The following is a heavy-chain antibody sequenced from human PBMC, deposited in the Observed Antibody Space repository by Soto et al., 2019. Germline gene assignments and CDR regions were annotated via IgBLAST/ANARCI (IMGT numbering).Heavy chain of an antibody. D-gene: IGHD3-10*01. Sequence: SETLSLTCTVSXGSVSSNRYSWGWIRQSPGKGLEWIGTIYSTENTYYHPSLLSRVTISVDTSKNQFSLKLSSVTAADTAVYYCARGRSLLLWFGEYEYYFAYWGQGTLVTVSS. J-gene: IGHJ4*02. CDR3: ARGRSLLLWFGEYEYYFAY. V-gene: IGHV4-39*01. CDR1: XGSVSSNRYS. CDR2: IYSTENT.